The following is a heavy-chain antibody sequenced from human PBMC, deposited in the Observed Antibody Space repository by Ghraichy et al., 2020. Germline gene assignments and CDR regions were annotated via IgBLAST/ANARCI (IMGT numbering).Heavy chain of an antibody. D-gene: IGHD3-10*01. CDR2: ISSDGSNK. V-gene: IGHV3-30*01. CDR1: GFTLSSFA. CDR3: ARSYGSGTYIDTSLMN. J-gene: IGHJ4*01. Sequence: GGSLILSCVASGFTLSSFAMHWVRQAPGKGLEWVAIISSDGSNKSYADSVKGRFTISRDNSKNTLFLQMNSLTPVDTAVFYCARSYGSGTYIDTSLMNWGHGTLVTVSS.